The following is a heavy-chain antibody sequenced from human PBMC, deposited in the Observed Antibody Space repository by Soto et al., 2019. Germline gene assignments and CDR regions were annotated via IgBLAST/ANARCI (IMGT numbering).Heavy chain of an antibody. CDR2: IYSGGSK. J-gene: IGHJ5*01. Sequence: GSLRLSCAASGFTVSSNYMNWFRQAPGKGLEWVSVIYSGGSKYYADSVKGRFTISRDNSKNTLYLQMNSLRAEDTAVYYFSSQYGGYGLFDSCGQGTPVTVSS. CDR3: SSQYGGYGLFDS. V-gene: IGHV3-66*04. D-gene: IGHD5-12*01. CDR1: GFTVSSNY.